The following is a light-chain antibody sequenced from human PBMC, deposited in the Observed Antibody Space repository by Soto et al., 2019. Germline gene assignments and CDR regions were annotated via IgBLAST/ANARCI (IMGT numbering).Light chain of an antibody. CDR1: QNVYNN. CDR2: GAS. Sequence: EIVMTQSPATLSVSPGEGATLSCKASQNVYNNLAWYQQRPGQPPRLLIYGASTRATGISARFSGSGYGTKFTLTISSLQSEDFAVYFCQQCRNWPLTFGGGTKVDIK. CDR3: QQCRNWPLT. J-gene: IGKJ4*01. V-gene: IGKV3-15*01.